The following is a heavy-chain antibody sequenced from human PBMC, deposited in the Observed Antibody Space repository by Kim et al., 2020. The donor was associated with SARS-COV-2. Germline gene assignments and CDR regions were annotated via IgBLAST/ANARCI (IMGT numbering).Heavy chain of an antibody. CDR3: ARDCGRYCSGGSYHTIDY. CDR1: GGSISSYY. J-gene: IGHJ4*01. D-gene: IGHD2-15*01. V-gene: IGHV4-59*01. CDR2: IYYSGST. Sequence: SETLSLTCTVSGGSISSYYWSWIRQPPGKGLEWIGYIYYSGSTNYNPSIKSRVTISVATSKNQFSLKLSSVTAADTPVYYCARDCGRYCSGGSYHTIDY.